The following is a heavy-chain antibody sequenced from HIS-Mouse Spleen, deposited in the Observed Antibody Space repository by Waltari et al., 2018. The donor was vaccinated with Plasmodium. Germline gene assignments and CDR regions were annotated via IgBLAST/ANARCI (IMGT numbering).Heavy chain of an antibody. Sequence: QVQLVESGGGVVQPGRSLRLSCAASGFTFSSYGVHWVRQAPGNGLEWVAVIPYDGSNKYYADSVKGRFTISRDNSKNTLYLQMNSLRAEDTAVYYCAKDRRSSSWYVDYWGQGTLVTVSS. CDR3: AKDRRSSSWYVDY. V-gene: IGHV3-30*18. D-gene: IGHD6-13*01. J-gene: IGHJ4*02. CDR2: IPYDGSNK. CDR1: GFTFSSYG.